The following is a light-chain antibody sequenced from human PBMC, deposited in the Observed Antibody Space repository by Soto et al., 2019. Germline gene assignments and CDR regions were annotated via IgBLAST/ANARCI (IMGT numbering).Light chain of an antibody. CDR2: GAS. CDR1: QSVSSSY. Sequence: IVLTQSPGTLSLSPGERATLSCRASQSVSSSYLAWYQQRPGQAPRLLIYGASSRATGIPDRFSGSGSGTEYTLTTSSLEPEDFAIYYCQEYGGSPWTFGQGTKVEIK. CDR3: QEYGGSPWT. J-gene: IGKJ1*01. V-gene: IGKV3-20*01.